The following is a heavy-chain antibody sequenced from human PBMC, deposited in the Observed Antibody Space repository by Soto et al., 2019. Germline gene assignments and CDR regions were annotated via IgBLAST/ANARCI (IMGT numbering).Heavy chain of an antibody. CDR1: GFTFSSYG. J-gene: IGHJ4*02. D-gene: IGHD6-13*01. V-gene: IGHV3-30*18. CDR3: AKPYSSSWYAYFDY. Sequence: QVQLVESGGGVVQPGRSLRLSCAASGFTFSSYGMHWVRQAPGKGLEWVAVISYDGSNKYYADYVKGRFTISRDNSKNTLYLQMNSLRAEDTAVYYCAKPYSSSWYAYFDYWGQVTLVTVSS. CDR2: ISYDGSNK.